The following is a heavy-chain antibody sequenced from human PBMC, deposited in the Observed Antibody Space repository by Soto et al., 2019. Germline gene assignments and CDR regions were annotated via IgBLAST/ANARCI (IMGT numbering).Heavy chain of an antibody. V-gene: IGHV4-59*11. D-gene: IGHD3-16*01. CDR3: EGGDHWRLVDY. J-gene: IGHJ4*02. CDR2: VYNTGD. Sequence: SETLSLTCTVSGDSITTRYWSWIRQPPGKGLEWIGYVYNTGDNYNPSLMRRASMSLDTSKNLFSLQLRSVTAADTAVYYCEGGDHWRLVDYWGRGNLVTVSS. CDR1: GDSITTRY.